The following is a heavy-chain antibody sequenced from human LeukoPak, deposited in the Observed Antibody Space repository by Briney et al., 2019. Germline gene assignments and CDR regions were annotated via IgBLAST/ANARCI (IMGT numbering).Heavy chain of an antibody. J-gene: IGHJ1*01. CDR2: ISSSSSYM. CDR1: GFTFSTYS. V-gene: IGHV3-21*01. Sequence: GGSLRLSCAASGFTFSTYSMNWVRQAPGKGLEWVSSISSSSSYMYYADSVKGRFTISRDNAKNSLYLQMNSLRVEDTAMYYCARDSGMAVDWGQGTLVTVSS. CDR3: ARDSGMAVD. D-gene: IGHD6-19*01.